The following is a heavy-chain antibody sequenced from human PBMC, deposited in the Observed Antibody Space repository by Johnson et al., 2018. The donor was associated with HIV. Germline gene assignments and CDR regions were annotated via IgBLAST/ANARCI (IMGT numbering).Heavy chain of an antibody. CDR1: GFSFGDYY. D-gene: IGHD2-2*03. CDR3: AKSGLSDGPYLDSPFDI. Sequence: EVQLVESGGGLVKPGGSLRLSCAASGFSFGDYYMSWIRQAPGKGLEWVSGISWNSGSIGYADSVKGRFTISRDNAKNSLYLQMNSLRAEDTALYYCAKSGLSDGPYLDSPFDIWGQGTMVTVSS. V-gene: IGHV3-9*01. J-gene: IGHJ3*02. CDR2: ISWNSGSI.